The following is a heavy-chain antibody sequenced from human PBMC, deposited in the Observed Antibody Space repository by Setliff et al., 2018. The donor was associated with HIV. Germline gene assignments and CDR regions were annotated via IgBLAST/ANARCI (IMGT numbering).Heavy chain of an antibody. CDR3: VRRATAAEVFDY. Sequence: GASVKVSCKASGYTFTSYSMHWVRQAPGQRLEWMGWLRTGTGDTSYSEKFQGRLTITRDTSANTAYMELSNLRSEDTAVYYCVRRATAAEVFDYWGQGTLVTVSS. CDR2: LRTGTGDT. D-gene: IGHD6-13*01. CDR1: GYTFTSYS. V-gene: IGHV1-3*04. J-gene: IGHJ4*02.